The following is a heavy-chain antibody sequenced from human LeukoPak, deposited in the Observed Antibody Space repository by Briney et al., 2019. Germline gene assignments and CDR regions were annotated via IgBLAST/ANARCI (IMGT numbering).Heavy chain of an antibody. J-gene: IGHJ4*02. CDR3: ARELAAADPPRLDY. D-gene: IGHD6-13*01. CDR1: GFTFSDYY. CDR2: ISSSSSYT. V-gene: IGHV3-11*06. Sequence: GGSLRLSCAASGFTFSDYYMSWIRQAPGKGLEWVSYISSSSSYTNYADSVKGRFTISRDNAKNSLYLQMNSLRAEDTAVYYCARELAAADPPRLDYWGQGTLVTVSS.